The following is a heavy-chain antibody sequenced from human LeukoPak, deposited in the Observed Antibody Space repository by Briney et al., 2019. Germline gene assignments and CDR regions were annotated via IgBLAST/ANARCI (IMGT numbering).Heavy chain of an antibody. CDR3: AKDGRQRKTYFYGSGSANAFDI. V-gene: IGHV3-48*03. Sequence: GGSLRLSCAASGFTFSSYEMNWVRQAPGKGLEWVSYISSSGSTIYYADSVKGRFTTSRDNAKNSLYLQMNSLRAEDTAVYYCAKDGRQRKTYFYGSGSANAFDIWGQGTMVTVSS. J-gene: IGHJ3*02. CDR1: GFTFSSYE. CDR2: ISSSGSTI. D-gene: IGHD3-10*01.